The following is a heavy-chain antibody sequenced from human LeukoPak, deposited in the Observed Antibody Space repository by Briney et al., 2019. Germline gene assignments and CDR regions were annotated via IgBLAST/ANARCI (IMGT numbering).Heavy chain of an antibody. J-gene: IGHJ4*02. V-gene: IGHV3-30*04. CDR1: GFSFSGYA. CDR3: ARGISGSGYYHFDY. D-gene: IGHD3-3*01. CDR2: ISNDGSNK. Sequence: GGSLRLSCAASGFSFSGYAMHWVRQAPGKGLEWVTVISNDGSNKYCADSVKGRFTISRDNSKNTLYLQVNSLRTEDTAVYYCARGISGSGYYHFDYWGQGTLVTVSS.